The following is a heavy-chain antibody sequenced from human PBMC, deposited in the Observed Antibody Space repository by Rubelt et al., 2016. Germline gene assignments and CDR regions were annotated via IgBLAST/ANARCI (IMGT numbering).Heavy chain of an antibody. D-gene: IGHD2-2*02. CDR1: GFTFSSYW. J-gene: IGHJ3*02. CDR3: ARSGPDVVVPAAIRVEGDAFDI. Sequence: EVQLVESGGGLAQPGGSLRLSCAASGFTFSSYWMHWVRQAPGKGLVWVSRINSDGSSTSYADSGKGRVTISRDNAKNTLYLQMNSLRAEDTAVYYCARSGPDVVVPAAIRVEGDAFDIWGQGTMVTVSS. V-gene: IGHV3-74*01. CDR2: INSDGSST.